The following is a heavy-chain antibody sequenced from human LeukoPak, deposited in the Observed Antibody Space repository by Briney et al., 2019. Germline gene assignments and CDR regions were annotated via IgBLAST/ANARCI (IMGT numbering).Heavy chain of an antibody. Sequence: GGSLRLSCAASGFTFSSYSMTWVRQAPGKGLEWVANIKGDGSDKHYVDSVKGRLTISRDNAKNSLFLEMNSPRAEDTAVYYCARLTVYSSSWLAYYMDVWGKGTTVTVSS. V-gene: IGHV3-7*01. D-gene: IGHD6-13*01. J-gene: IGHJ6*03. CDR1: GFTFSSYS. CDR3: ARLTVYSSSWLAYYMDV. CDR2: IKGDGSDK.